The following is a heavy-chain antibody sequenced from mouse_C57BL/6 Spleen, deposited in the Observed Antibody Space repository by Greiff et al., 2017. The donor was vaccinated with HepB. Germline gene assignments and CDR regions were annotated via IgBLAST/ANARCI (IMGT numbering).Heavy chain of an antibody. D-gene: IGHD1-1*01. CDR1: GFSLTSYG. V-gene: IGHV2-2*01. CDR3: ARRSYKGWYFDV. CDR2: IWSGGST. J-gene: IGHJ1*03. Sequence: QVQLQQSGPGLVQPSQSLSITCTVSGFSLTSYGVHWVRQSPGKGLEWLGVIWSGGSTAYNAAFISRLSISKDNSKSQVFFKMNSLQADDTAIYYCARRSYKGWYFDVWGTGTTVTVSS.